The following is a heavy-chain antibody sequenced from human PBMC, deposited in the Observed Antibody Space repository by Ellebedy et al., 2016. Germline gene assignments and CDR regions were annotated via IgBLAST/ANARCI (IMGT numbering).Heavy chain of an antibody. D-gene: IGHD3-10*01. J-gene: IGHJ4*02. V-gene: IGHV3-30-3*01. CDR3: ARGGGYYGSRSTNPSFDY. CDR2: IAYNATHK. Sequence: GGSLRLXCAASGFTFSGFVMHWVRQTPDKGLEWVANIAYNATHKYYADSVKGRFTVSRDNSNNTLYRQMNSLRPEDTALYYCARGGGYYGSRSTNPSFDYWGLGALVTVSS. CDR1: GFTFSGFV.